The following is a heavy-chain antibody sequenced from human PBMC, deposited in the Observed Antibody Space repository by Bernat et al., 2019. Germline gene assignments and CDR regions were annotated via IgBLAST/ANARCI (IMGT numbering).Heavy chain of an antibody. J-gene: IGHJ4*03. D-gene: IGHD2-2*01. V-gene: IGHV3-15*01. CDR2: ITCKTDGGTT. Sequence: EVQLVESGGGLVKPGGSLRLSCAASGFTFSNACMSWVRQAPGKGLEWVGRITCKTDGGTTDYAAPVKGRFTISRDDTKNTLYLQMSSLKTEGTAVYYCTAGRSASGYFDCWGQGTLVTVSS. CDR1: GFTFSNAC. CDR3: TAGRSASGYFDC.